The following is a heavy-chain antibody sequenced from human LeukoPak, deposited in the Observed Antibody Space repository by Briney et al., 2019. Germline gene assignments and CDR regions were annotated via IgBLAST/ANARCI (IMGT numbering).Heavy chain of an antibody. Sequence: GASVKVSCKASGGTFSSYAISWVRQAPGQGLEWMGGIIPIFGTTNYTQKFQGRVTITADKSTNTAYMELSNLRSEDTAMYYCARDQGRELFGWDAFDIWGQGTMVTVSS. D-gene: IGHD1-26*01. V-gene: IGHV1-69*06. CDR1: GGTFSSYA. CDR3: ARDQGRELFGWDAFDI. J-gene: IGHJ3*02. CDR2: IIPIFGTT.